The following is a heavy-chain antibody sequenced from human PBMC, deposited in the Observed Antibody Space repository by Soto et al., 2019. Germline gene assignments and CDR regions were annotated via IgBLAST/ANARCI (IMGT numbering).Heavy chain of an antibody. CDR1: GSTFNNFA. CDR3: ARAIKRWEVNYYFDF. CDR2: IVVDSNTA. Sequence: QVVLLQSGAEVKEPGSSVRVSCQVSGSTFNNFAFSWVRQAPGHGPEWMGGIVVDSNTAEYSQRFQDRVTITADTSTDTLYMELGSLTFEDSAVYYCARAIKRWEVNYYFDFWGQGTLVTVSS. V-gene: IGHV1-69*06. D-gene: IGHD1-26*01. J-gene: IGHJ4*02.